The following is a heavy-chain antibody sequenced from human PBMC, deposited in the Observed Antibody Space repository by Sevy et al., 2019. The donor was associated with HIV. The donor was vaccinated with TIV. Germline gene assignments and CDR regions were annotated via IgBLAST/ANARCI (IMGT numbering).Heavy chain of an antibody. D-gene: IGHD1-26*01. CDR3: ANAYSGSYSHSYLYALDV. J-gene: IGHJ6*02. CDR1: GFILRNYV. CDR2: ISHDGINE. V-gene: IGHV3-30*18. Sequence: GGSLRLSCAASGFILRNYVMHWVRQAPGKGLEWVALISHDGINEYYADSVKGRFTISRDNSKNTVYLEMNSLRNEDTAIYFCANAYSGSYSHSYLYALDVWGQGTTVTVSS.